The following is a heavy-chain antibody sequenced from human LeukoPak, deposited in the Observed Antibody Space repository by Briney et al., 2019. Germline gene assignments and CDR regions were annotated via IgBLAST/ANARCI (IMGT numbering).Heavy chain of an antibody. CDR2: IQQDGSEK. Sequence: GGSRILSCASSGFTSSGYWRSGVHQAPGKRLEGAAMIQQDGSEKYYVDSVKGRFTISRDNAENSLHLQMNSLRAEDPAVYYCARDTPVFSSWPRVPFEFWGQGSLVTVSS. V-gene: IGHV3-7*04. J-gene: IGHJ4*02. CDR3: ARDTPVFSSWPRVPFEF. CDR1: GFTSSGYW. D-gene: IGHD6-13*01.